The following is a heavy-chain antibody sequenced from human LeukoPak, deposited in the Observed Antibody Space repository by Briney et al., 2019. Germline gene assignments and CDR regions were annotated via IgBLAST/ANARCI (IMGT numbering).Heavy chain of an antibody. CDR3: ARDTAMGLYYYGMDV. CDR1: VGSISSYY. CDR2: IYYSGST. D-gene: IGHD5-18*01. Sequence: SETLSLTCTVSVGSISSYYWSWIRQPPGKGLQWIWYIYYSGSTNYNPSLKSRVTISVDTSKNQFSLKLSSVTAADTAVYYCARDTAMGLYYYGMDVWGKGTTVTVSS. V-gene: IGHV4-59*01. J-gene: IGHJ6*04.